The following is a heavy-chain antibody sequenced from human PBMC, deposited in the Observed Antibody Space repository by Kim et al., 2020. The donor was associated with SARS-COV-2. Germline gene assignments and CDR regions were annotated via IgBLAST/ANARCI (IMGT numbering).Heavy chain of an antibody. CDR1: GFTFSDYW. J-gene: IGHJ6*02. V-gene: IGHV3-74*03. CDR2: ISTGGAST. Sequence: GGSLRLSCAASGFTFSDYWMHWVRQAPGKGPVWVSRISTGGASTKYADSVKGQFTISRDNAKNTLYLQMNSLRGEDTAVYYCARGNSYGMDVWGQGTTVTVSS. CDR3: ARGNSYGMDV. D-gene: IGHD3-10*01.